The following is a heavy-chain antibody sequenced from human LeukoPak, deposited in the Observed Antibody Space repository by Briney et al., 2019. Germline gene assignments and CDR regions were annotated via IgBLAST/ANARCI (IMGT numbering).Heavy chain of an antibody. CDR2: IYPGDSDT. Sequence: GESLKISCKGSGYSFTSYWLGWVRQMPGKGLEWMGIIYPGDSDTRYSPSFQGQVTISADKSISTAYLQWSSLKASDTAMYYCARVSRKGIAAAGTFADSTGGYYYYGMDVWGQGTTVTVSS. D-gene: IGHD6-13*01. CDR1: GYSFTSYW. J-gene: IGHJ6*02. V-gene: IGHV5-51*01. CDR3: ARVSRKGIAAAGTFADSTGGYYYYGMDV.